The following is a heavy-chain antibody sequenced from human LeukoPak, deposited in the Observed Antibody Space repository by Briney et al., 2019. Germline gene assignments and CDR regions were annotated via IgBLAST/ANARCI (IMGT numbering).Heavy chain of an antibody. CDR1: GFTFSNYE. Sequence: GGSLRLSCAASGFTFSNYEFNWVRQAPGKGLEWVSYISSSGRNIYYADSVKGRFTISRDNAKSSLYLQMNSLRAEDTAVYYCARDLVQLWSKDYWGQGTLVTVSS. D-gene: IGHD5-18*01. J-gene: IGHJ4*02. CDR3: ARDLVQLWSKDY. V-gene: IGHV3-48*03. CDR2: ISSSGRNI.